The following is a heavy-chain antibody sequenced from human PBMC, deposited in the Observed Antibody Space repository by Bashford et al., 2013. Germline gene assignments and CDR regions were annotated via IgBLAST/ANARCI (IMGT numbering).Heavy chain of an antibody. V-gene: IGHV4-34*01. J-gene: IGHJ4*02. CDR1: GGSFSGYY. Sequence: SETLSLTCAVYGGSFSGYYWSWIRQPPGKGLEWIGEINHSGSINYNPSVTSRVTISVDTSKNELSLKLSSVTAADTAVYYCARRPGITVMVVVDLFDYRGREPWSPSPQ. CDR3: ARRPGITVMVVVDLFDY. CDR2: INHSGSI. D-gene: IGHD3-22*01.